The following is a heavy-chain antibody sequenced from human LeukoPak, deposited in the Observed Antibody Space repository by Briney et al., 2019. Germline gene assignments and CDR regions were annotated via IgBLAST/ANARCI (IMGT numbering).Heavy chain of an antibody. D-gene: IGHD1-14*01. J-gene: IGHJ5*02. CDR2: IYTGGST. CDR3: ANRGMEGGRSWIDR. Sequence: PGGSLRLSCAASGFTVSNNYMNGVRQAPGKGLEWVSVIYTGGSTYYADSVKGRFTISRDNSKNTLYLQMNSLRADDTAIYYCANRGMEGGRSWIDRWGQGTLVTVSS. V-gene: IGHV3-53*01. CDR1: GFTVSNNY.